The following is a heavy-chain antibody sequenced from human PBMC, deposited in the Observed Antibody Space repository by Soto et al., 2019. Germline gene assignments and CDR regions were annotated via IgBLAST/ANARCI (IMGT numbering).Heavy chain of an antibody. D-gene: IGHD3-3*01. CDR1: GFTFSIYA. V-gene: IGHV3-64*04. CDR2: ISINGGST. CDR3: ARGGGPFGVVIGSYFDY. Sequence: PGGSLRLSCSASGFTFSIYAMHWVRQAPGKGLENVSSISINGGSTHYADSVKGRFTISRDNSKNTLYLQMNSLRAEDTAVYYCARGGGPFGVVIGSYFDYWGQGTLVTVSS. J-gene: IGHJ4*02.